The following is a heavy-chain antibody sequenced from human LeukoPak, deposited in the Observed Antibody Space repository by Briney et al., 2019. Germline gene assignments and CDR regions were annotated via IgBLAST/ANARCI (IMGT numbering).Heavy chain of an antibody. V-gene: IGHV1-18*01. CDR3: ARLADYDSSGYLSY. D-gene: IGHD3-22*01. CDR1: GHTFTSYG. Sequence: ASVKVSCKASGHTFTSYGISWVRQAPGQGLEWMGWISPYNGNTNYAQKFQGRVTMTTDTSTSTAYMELRSLRSDDTAVYYCARLADYDSSGYLSYWGQGTLVTVSS. J-gene: IGHJ4*02. CDR2: ISPYNGNT.